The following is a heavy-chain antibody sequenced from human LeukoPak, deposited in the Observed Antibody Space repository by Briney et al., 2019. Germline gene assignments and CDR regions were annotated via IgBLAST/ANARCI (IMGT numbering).Heavy chain of an antibody. CDR2: ISGSGDST. Sequence: GGSLRLSCAASGFTFSSYAMSWDRQAQGKGLEWVEGISGSGDSTYYAESVKGRFTISRDNAQTTLYLEMNSLRAEDTAVYYCAKTPDYYFYYIDVWGKGTTVTVSS. V-gene: IGHV3-23*01. D-gene: IGHD1-14*01. J-gene: IGHJ6*03. CDR1: GFTFSSYA. CDR3: AKTPDYYFYYIDV.